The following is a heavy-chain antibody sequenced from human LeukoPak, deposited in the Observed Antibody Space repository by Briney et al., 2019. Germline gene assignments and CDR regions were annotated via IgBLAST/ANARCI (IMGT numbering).Heavy chain of an antibody. CDR2: ISGSGGST. Sequence: PGGSLRLSCAASGFTFSSYAMSWVRQAPGKGLEWVSAISGSGGSTYYADSVKGRFTISRDNSKNSLYLQMNSLRAEDTAVYYCARDPSSGWYGGGYFDYWGQGTLVTVSS. J-gene: IGHJ4*02. V-gene: IGHV3-23*01. D-gene: IGHD6-19*01. CDR3: ARDPSSGWYGGGYFDY. CDR1: GFTFSSYA.